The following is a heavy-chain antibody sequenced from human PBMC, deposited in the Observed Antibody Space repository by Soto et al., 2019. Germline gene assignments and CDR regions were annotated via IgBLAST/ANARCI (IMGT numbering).Heavy chain of an antibody. Sequence: GGSLRLSCAASGFIFKNYAMSWVRQAPGKGLEWVSSINGGGTTTFYADSVKGRFTISRDNSKNTLYLQMNSLRAEDTAVYYCAKVKIRYYYDSSGYLDYWGQGTLVTVSS. D-gene: IGHD3-22*01. V-gene: IGHV3-23*01. CDR3: AKVKIRYYYDSSGYLDY. CDR2: INGGGTTT. J-gene: IGHJ4*02. CDR1: GFIFKNYA.